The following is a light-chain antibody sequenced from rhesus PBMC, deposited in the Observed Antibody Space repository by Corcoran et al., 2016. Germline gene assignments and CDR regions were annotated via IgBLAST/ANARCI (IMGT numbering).Light chain of an antibody. V-gene: IGKV1-74*01. CDR2: KAS. Sequence: DIQMTQSPSSLSASIGDRVTITCRASENVNNYLNWYHQRQGKAPKLLIYKASTLQSGVPSRFSGSGSGTDDTFTISSLQPEDVATYYCQHGYGTPLTFGGGTKVELK. CDR1: ENVNNY. CDR3: QHGYGTPLT. J-gene: IGKJ4*01.